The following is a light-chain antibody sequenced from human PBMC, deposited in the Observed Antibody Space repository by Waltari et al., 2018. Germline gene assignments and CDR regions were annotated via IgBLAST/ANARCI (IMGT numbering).Light chain of an antibody. CDR2: GAS. CDR3: QQYDISPLT. J-gene: IGKJ4*01. V-gene: IGKV3-20*01. CDR1: QTVRTTY. Sequence: EIVLTQSPGALSLSPGARATLSCRASQTVRTTYLAWYQQKPGQAPTLFIYGASSRATGIPDRCSGSGSGTDFSLTISCLEPEDFAVYYCQQYDISPLTFGGGTKVEIK.